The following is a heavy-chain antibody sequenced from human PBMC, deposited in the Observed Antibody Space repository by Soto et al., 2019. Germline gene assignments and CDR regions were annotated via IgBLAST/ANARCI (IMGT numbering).Heavy chain of an antibody. J-gene: IGHJ6*02. V-gene: IGHV3-33*01. Sequence: GGSLRLSCAASGFTFSSYGMHWVRQAPGKGLEWVAVIWYDGSNKYYADSVKGRFTISRDNSKNTLYLQMNSLRAEDTAVYYCARDVIAAAGIYYYYGMDVWGQGTTVTVSS. D-gene: IGHD6-13*01. CDR1: GFTFSSYG. CDR3: ARDVIAAAGIYYYYGMDV. CDR2: IWYDGSNK.